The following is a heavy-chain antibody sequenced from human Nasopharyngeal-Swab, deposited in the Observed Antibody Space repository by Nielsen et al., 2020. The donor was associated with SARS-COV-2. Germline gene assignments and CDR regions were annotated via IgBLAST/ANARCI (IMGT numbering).Heavy chain of an antibody. CDR3: VGSSWYGDYYYYYGMYV. CDR2: IYYSGST. V-gene: IGHV4-39*07. J-gene: IGHJ6*02. CDR1: GGSISSSSYY. D-gene: IGHD6-13*01. Sequence: SETLSLTCTVSGGSISSSSYYWGWIRQPPGKGLEWIGSIYYSGSTYYNPSLKSRVTISVDTSKNQFSLKLSSVTAADTAVYYCVGSSWYGDYYYYYGMYVWGQGTTVTVSS.